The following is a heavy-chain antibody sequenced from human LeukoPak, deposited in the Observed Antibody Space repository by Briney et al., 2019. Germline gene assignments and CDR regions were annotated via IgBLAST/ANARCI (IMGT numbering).Heavy chain of an antibody. Sequence: SETLSLTCTVSGYSLTNGYYWVWIRQPPGKGLEWIGAVCHSGSTYYNPSLRSRVATSVDTSKNQFSLKLSSVTAADTAVYFCARSGPYYYHYLDVWGKGTTVTVSS. CDR2: VCHSGST. D-gene: IGHD3-10*01. CDR1: GYSLTNGYY. V-gene: IGHV4-38-2*02. CDR3: ARSGPYYYHYLDV. J-gene: IGHJ6*03.